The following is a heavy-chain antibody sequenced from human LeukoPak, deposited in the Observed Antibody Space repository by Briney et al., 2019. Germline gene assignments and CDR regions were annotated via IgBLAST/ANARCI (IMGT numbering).Heavy chain of an antibody. J-gene: IGHJ4*02. CDR3: ASVYAGSLDY. CDR2: IYHSGST. D-gene: IGHD3-10*01. CDR1: GYSISSGYY. Sequence: SETLSLTCTVSGYSISSGYYWGWIRQPPGKGLEWIGSIYHSGSTYYNPSLKSRVTISVDTSKNQFSLKLSSVTAADTAVYYCASVYAGSLDYWGQGTLVTVSS. V-gene: IGHV4-38-2*02.